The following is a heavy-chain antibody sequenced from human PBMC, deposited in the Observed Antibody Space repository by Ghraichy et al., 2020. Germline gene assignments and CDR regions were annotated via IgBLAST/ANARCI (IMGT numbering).Heavy chain of an antibody. J-gene: IGHJ4*02. Sequence: SETLSLTCTVSGGSISSSSYYWGWIRQPPGKGLEWIGSIYFSGSTSYNPSLKSRVTISVKTSKNQFSLKLSSVTAADTAVYYCATYYDFWSGYYPGYWGQGTLVTVSS. D-gene: IGHD3-3*01. CDR3: ATYYDFWSGYYPGY. CDR2: IYFSGST. CDR1: GGSISSSSYY. V-gene: IGHV4-39*01.